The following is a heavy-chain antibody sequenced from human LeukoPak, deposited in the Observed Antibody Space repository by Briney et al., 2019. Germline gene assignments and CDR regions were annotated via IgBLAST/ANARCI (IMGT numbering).Heavy chain of an antibody. CDR1: GFTFSSYA. CDR2: ISTNGGST. J-gene: IGHJ4*02. V-gene: IGHV3-64D*06. D-gene: IGHD4-23*01. CDR3: AKGDGGNSQPDY. Sequence: GGSLILSCSASGFTFSSYAMHWVRQAPGKGLEYVSAISTNGGSTYYADSVKGRFTISRDNSKNTLYLQMSSLRAEDTAVYYCAKGDGGNSQPDYWGQGTLVTVSS.